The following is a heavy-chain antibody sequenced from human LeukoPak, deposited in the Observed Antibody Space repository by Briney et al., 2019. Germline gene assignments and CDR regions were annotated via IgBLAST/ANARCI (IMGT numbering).Heavy chain of an antibody. V-gene: IGHV3-7*01. CDR2: IKKDGSEK. CDR3: ARESHSGSYYFDY. J-gene: IGHJ4*02. Sequence: VASIKKDGSEKYYVVSVKGGFTISRDNAKNSLYLQMNSLRAEDTAVYYCARESHSGSYYFDYWGQGSLVPVSS. D-gene: IGHD1-26*01.